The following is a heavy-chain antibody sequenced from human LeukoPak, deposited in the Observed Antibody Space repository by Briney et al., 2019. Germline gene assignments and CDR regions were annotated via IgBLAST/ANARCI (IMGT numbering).Heavy chain of an antibody. CDR3: ARDRYYYDSSGYVFDY. CDR1: GVSIRSYY. D-gene: IGHD3-22*01. V-gene: IGHV4-4*07. J-gene: IGHJ4*02. CDR2: IHTSGST. Sequence: SETLSLTCAVSGVSIRSYYWSWIRQPAGKGLEWIGRIHTSGSTNYNPSLKSRVTMSVDTSKNQFSLKLSSVTAADTAVYYCARDRYYYDSSGYVFDYWGQGTLVTVSS.